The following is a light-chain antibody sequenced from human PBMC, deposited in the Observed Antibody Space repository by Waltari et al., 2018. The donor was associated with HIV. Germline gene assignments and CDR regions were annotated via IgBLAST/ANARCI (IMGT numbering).Light chain of an antibody. V-gene: IGKV3-15*01. CDR1: QSVSSN. CDR3: QEYKNWPLST. Sequence: RVMTQSPATLSVSPGERATLSCRASQSVSSNLAWYQQKPGQAPRLLIYGASTRATGIPARFSGSGSETEFTLTIGSLQSEDFAVYYCQEYKNWPLSTFGGGTKVEFK. CDR2: GAS. J-gene: IGKJ4*01.